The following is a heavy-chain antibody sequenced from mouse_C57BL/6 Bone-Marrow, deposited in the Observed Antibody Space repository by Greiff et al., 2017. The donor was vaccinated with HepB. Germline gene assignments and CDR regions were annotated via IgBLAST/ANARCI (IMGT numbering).Heavy chain of an antibody. Sequence: EVQLQQSGPELVKPGASVKIPCKASGYTFTDYNMDWVKQSHGKSLEWIGDINPNNGGTIYNQKFKGKATLTGDKSSSTAYMELRSLTSEDTAVYYCARRDYRYFDVWGTGTTVTVSS. CDR1: GYTFTDYN. J-gene: IGHJ1*03. CDR3: ARRDYRYFDV. D-gene: IGHD1-1*02. CDR2: INPNNGGT. V-gene: IGHV1-18*01.